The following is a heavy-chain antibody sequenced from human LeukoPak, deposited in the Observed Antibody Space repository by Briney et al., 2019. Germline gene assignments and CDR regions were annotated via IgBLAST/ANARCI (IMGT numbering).Heavy chain of an antibody. CDR3: ARVTYYDSSGYYFQH. V-gene: IGHV4-38-2*02. D-gene: IGHD3-22*01. CDR2: IYHSGST. CDR1: GYSISSGYY. Sequence: PSETLSLTCTVSGYSISSGYYWGWIRQPPGKGLELIGSIYHSGSTYYNPSLKSRVTISVDTSKNQFSLKLSSVTAADTAVYYCARVTYYDSSGYYFQHWGQGTLVTVSS. J-gene: IGHJ1*01.